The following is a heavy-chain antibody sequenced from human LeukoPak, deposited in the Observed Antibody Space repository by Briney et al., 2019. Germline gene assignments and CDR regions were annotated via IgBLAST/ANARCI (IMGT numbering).Heavy chain of an antibody. CDR2: ISSSSSYI. D-gene: IGHD6-19*01. J-gene: IGHJ4*02. V-gene: IGHV3-21*01. CDR3: AKALVLTVAGTYYVDH. CDR1: GLTFSSYS. Sequence: GGSLRLFCAASGLTFSSYSMNWVRQAPGKGLEWVSSISSSSSYIYYADSVKGRFTISRDNAKNSLYLQMNSLRAEDTAVYYCAKALVLTVAGTYYVDHWGQGTLVTVSS.